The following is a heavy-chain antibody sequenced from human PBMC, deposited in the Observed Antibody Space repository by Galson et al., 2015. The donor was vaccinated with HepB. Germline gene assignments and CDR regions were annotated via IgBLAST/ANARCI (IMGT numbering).Heavy chain of an antibody. CDR1: GYTFSRYA. CDR3: ARESLLVGAFEI. Sequence: SVKVSCKASGYTFSRYAIHWVRQAPGQRLEWMGWINVNGHTRYSHNFLGRLTISRDTSADIAYMDLSSLRSEDTAMFFCARESLLVGAFEIWGQGTMVTVSS. CDR2: INVNGHT. D-gene: IGHD1-26*01. J-gene: IGHJ3*02. V-gene: IGHV1-3*01.